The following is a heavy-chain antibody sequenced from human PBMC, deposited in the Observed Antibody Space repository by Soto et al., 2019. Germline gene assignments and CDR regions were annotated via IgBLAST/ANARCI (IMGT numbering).Heavy chain of an antibody. Sequence: QLQLQESGSGLVKPSQTLSLTCAVSGGSISGTTYSWSWIRQPPGKGLEWIGYIYDSGNTYYNPSLKSQFSISVDRSNNQSSLKLSSVTAADTAVYYCARGQGAAAGHSNFDYWGQGALVTVSS. CDR2: IYDSGNT. CDR3: ARGQGAAAGHSNFDY. D-gene: IGHD6-13*01. V-gene: IGHV4-30-2*01. CDR1: GGSISGTTYS. J-gene: IGHJ4*02.